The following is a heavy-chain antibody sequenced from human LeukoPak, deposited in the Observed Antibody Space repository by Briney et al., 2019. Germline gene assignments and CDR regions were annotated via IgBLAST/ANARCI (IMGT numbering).Heavy chain of an antibody. J-gene: IGHJ3*02. CDR1: GFTFSSYA. V-gene: IGHV3-23*01. D-gene: IGHD3-22*01. Sequence: GGSLRLSCAASGFTFSSYAMSWVRQAPGKGLEWVSAISGSGGSTYYADSVKGRFTISRDNSKNTLYLQMNSLRAEDTAVYYCAKSWDRFTMIVVAPHDAFDIWGQGTMVTVSS. CDR2: ISGSGGST. CDR3: AKSWDRFTMIVVAPHDAFDI.